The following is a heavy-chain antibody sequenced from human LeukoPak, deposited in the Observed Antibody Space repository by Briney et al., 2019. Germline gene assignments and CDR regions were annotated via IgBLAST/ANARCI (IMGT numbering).Heavy chain of an antibody. CDR1: GFTFSTYT. CDR3: AKDYSLYCSSASCYTPFDY. Sequence: GGSLRLSCAASGFTFSTYTMHWVRQAPGKGLEYVSAISRNGGNTYYANSVKGRFTISRDNSKNTLYLQMDSLRAEDTAFYYCAKDYSLYCSSASCYTPFDYWGQGALVTVSS. J-gene: IGHJ4*02. V-gene: IGHV3-64*01. D-gene: IGHD2-2*02. CDR2: ISRNGGNT.